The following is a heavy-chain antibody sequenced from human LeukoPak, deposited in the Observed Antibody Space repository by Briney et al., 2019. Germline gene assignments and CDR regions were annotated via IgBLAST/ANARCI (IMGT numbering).Heavy chain of an antibody. CDR1: GFSFCSYW. D-gene: IGHD3-10*01. CDR2: IYPGDSDT. J-gene: IGHJ5*02. Sequence: GQSLQISCQGSGFSFCSYWIGWVRQMPGKGLEWMGIIYPGDSDTRYSSSFQGQVTISADKSISTAYLQWSSLKASHTAMYYCGRHMVRGVKRPDYDTCGQGTLVTVSS. CDR3: GRHMVRGVKRPDYDT. V-gene: IGHV5-51*01.